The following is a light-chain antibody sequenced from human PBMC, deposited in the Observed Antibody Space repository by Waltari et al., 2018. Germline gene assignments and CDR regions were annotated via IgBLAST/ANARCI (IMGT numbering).Light chain of an antibody. V-gene: IGLV3-25*03. CDR2: KGS. CDR1: TLPRQP. CDR3: QSADSDGTFV. Sequence: SSELTPPPSVSVSPGQTARITCSGETLPRQPASWYQQKPGQAPVLVMYKGSERPSEIPDRFSGSSSGTTVTLTISGVQQEDEGDYYCQSADSDGTFVFGGGTTVSVL. J-gene: IGLJ1*01.